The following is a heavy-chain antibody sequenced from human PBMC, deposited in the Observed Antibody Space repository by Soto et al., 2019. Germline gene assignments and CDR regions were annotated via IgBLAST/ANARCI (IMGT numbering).Heavy chain of an antibody. CDR2: IYPGDSDT. Sequence: GESLKISCKGSGYSFTSYWIGWVRQMPGKGLEWMGIIYPGDSDTRYSPSFQGQVTISADKSISTAYLQWSSLKASDTAMYYCARPPSSLRYFDWSLDYWGQGTLVTVSS. D-gene: IGHD3-9*01. V-gene: IGHV5-51*01. CDR1: GYSFTSYW. CDR3: ARPPSSLRYFDWSLDY. J-gene: IGHJ4*02.